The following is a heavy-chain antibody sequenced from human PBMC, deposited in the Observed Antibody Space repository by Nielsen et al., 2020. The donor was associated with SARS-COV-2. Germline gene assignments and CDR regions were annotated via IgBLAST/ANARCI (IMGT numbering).Heavy chain of an antibody. CDR2: ISYDGSNK. CDR3: ARDGWSGGYYGMDV. J-gene: IGHJ6*02. CDR1: GFTFSSYA. D-gene: IGHD2-15*01. Sequence: GSLRLSCAASGFTFSSYAMHWVRQAPGKGLEWVAVISYDGSNKYYADSVKGRFTISRDNSKNTLYLQMNSLRAEDTAVYYCARDGWSGGYYGMDVWGQGTTVTVSS. V-gene: IGHV3-30*04.